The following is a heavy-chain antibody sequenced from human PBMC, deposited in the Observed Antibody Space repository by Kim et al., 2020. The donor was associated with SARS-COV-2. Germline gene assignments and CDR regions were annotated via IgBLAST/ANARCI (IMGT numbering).Heavy chain of an antibody. D-gene: IGHD2-15*01. CDR2: IKQDGSEK. Sequence: GGSLRLSCAASGFTFSRDWMSWVRQAPGKGLEWVANIKQDGSEKYYVDSVKGLFTISRDNAKNSLYLQMNRLSAEDTAVYCCARGRRCSGGSCPPYYFDFWGQGALVTVSS. CDR3: ARGRRCSGGSCPPYYFDF. J-gene: IGHJ4*02. CDR1: GFTFSRDW. V-gene: IGHV3-7*04.